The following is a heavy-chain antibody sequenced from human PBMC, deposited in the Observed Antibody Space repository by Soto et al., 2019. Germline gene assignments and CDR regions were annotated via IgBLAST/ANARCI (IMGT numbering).Heavy chain of an antibody. V-gene: IGHV3-53*01. Sequence: WGSLRLSCAAFGLTVSGKYYMAWVRPAPGKGLEWLSALYDLDGIYYADSVKGRFTTSGDSSKNIVYLQMNDLRPDDTAVYYCASWNLREHAYAVWGQVTTVTGS. CDR3: ASWNLREHAYAV. J-gene: IGHJ3*01. CDR1: GLTVSGKYY. D-gene: IGHD1-1*01. CDR2: LYDLDGI.